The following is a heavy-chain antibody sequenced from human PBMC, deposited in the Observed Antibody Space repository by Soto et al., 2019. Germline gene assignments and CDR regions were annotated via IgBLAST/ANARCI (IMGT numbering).Heavy chain of an antibody. J-gene: IGHJ4*02. CDR2: IYYTGTT. CDR3: GRGLDGRWLVIDS. Sequence: SETLSLTCTVSGDSISSSSSYWGWIRQPPGKGLEWIGSIYYTGTTYYNPSLKSRVTITVDTPKKQFSLKLTSVTAADTAVYYCGRGLDGRWLVIDSWGQGTLVTVSS. CDR1: GDSISSSSSY. D-gene: IGHD6-6*01. V-gene: IGHV4-39*01.